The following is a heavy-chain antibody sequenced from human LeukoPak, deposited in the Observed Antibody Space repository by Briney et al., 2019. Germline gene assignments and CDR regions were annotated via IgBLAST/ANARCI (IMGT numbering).Heavy chain of an antibody. J-gene: IGHJ4*02. CDR1: GYTFTSYY. V-gene: IGHV1-46*01. CDR3: ASGGIAVAGIFDY. CDR2: INPSGGST. Sequence: ASVKVSCKASGYTFTSYYMHWVRQAPGQGLEWMGIINPSGGSTSYAQKFQGKVTMTRDMSTSTVYMELSSLRSEDTAAYYCASGGIAVAGIFDYWGQGTLVTVSS. D-gene: IGHD6-19*01.